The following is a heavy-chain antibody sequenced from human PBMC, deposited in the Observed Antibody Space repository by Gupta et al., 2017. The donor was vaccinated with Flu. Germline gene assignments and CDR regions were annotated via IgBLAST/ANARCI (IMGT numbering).Heavy chain of an antibody. CDR3: ARGPPPPAAAATNYGMDV. CDR1: GGSFSGYY. Sequence: QVQLQQWGAGLLKPSETLSLTCAVYGGSFSGYYWSWIRQPPGKGLEWIGEINHSGSTNYNPSLKSRVTISVDTSKNQFSLKLSSVTAADTAVYYCARGPPPPAAAATNYGMDVWGQGTTVTVSS. CDR2: INHSGST. J-gene: IGHJ6*02. D-gene: IGHD6-13*01. V-gene: IGHV4-34*01.